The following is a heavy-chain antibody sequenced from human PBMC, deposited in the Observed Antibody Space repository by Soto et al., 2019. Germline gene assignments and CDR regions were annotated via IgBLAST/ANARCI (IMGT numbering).Heavy chain of an antibody. Sequence: GGSLRLSCAASGFTFSSYSMNWVRQAPGKGLEWVSSISSSSSYIYYADSVKGRFTISRDNAMNSLYLQMNSLRAEDTAVYYCARDAKRYCSGGSCLLNAFDIWGQGTMATVSS. J-gene: IGHJ3*02. D-gene: IGHD2-15*01. V-gene: IGHV3-21*01. CDR3: ARDAKRYCSGGSCLLNAFDI. CDR2: ISSSSSYI. CDR1: GFTFSSYS.